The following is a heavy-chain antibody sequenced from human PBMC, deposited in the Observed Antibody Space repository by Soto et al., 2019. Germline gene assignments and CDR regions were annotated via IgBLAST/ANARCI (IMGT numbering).Heavy chain of an antibody. CDR1: GGSISGYY. J-gene: IGHJ4*02. D-gene: IGHD5-12*01. V-gene: IGHV4-59*01. CDR2: MYNTGST. Sequence: PSETLSLTCTVSGGSISGYYWSWIRQPPGKGLEWIGYMYNTGSTVYNPSFKSRLTISVDMSKNQFSLKLNSVTAADTAVYYCAGGTDGKKVAYWGQGALVTVSS. CDR3: AGGTDGKKVAY.